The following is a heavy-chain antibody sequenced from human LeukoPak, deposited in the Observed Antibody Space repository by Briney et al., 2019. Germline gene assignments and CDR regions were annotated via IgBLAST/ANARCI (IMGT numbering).Heavy chain of an antibody. J-gene: IGHJ4*02. CDR3: AKDGSGWYLRYYFDY. Sequence: SLRLSCAASGFTFDDYAMHWVRQAPGKGLEWVSGISWNSGSIGYADSVKGRFTISRDNAKNSLYLQMNSLRAEDTALYYCAKDGSGWYLRYYFDYWGQGTLVTVSS. V-gene: IGHV3-9*01. CDR1: GFTFDDYA. D-gene: IGHD6-19*01. CDR2: ISWNSGSI.